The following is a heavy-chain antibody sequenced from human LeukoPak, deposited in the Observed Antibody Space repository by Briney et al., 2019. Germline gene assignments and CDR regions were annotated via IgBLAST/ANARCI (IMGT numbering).Heavy chain of an antibody. D-gene: IGHD2-2*01. Sequence: GKGLEXXXGFDPEDGETIYAQKFQGRVTMTEDTSTDTAYMELSSLRSEDTAVYYCATDGVVPAAMSGFDPWGQGTLVXVS. J-gene: IGHJ5*02. CDR2: FDPEDGET. CDR3: ATDGVVPAAMSGFDP. V-gene: IGHV1-24*01.